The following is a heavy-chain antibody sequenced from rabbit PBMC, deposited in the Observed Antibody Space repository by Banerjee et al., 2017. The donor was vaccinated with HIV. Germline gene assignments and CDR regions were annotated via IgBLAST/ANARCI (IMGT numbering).Heavy chain of an antibody. V-gene: IGHV1S40*01. Sequence: RQAPGKGLEWIACINTNTGNTVYASWAKGRFTISKTSSTTVTLQMTSLTAADTATYICARDFTLWGPGTLVTVS. CDR3: ARDFTL. CDR2: INTNTGNT. J-gene: IGHJ4*01.